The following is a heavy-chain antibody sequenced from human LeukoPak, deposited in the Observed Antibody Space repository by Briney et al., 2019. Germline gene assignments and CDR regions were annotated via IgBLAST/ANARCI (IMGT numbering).Heavy chain of an antibody. D-gene: IGHD3-22*01. V-gene: IGHV4-59*01. Sequence: SETLSLTCTVSGGSISSYYWSWIRQSPGKGLEWIGYIYYSGSTNYNPSLKSRVTISVDTSKNQFSLKLSSVTAADTAVYYCTRGSIAYYYMDVWGKGTTVTISS. CDR2: IYYSGST. CDR3: TRGSIAYYYMDV. J-gene: IGHJ6*03. CDR1: GGSISSYY.